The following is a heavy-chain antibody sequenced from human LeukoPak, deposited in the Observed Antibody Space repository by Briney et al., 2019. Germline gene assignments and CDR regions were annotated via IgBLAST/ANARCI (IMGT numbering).Heavy chain of an antibody. Sequence: GASVKVSCKASGYTFTGYYMHWVRQAPGQGLEWMGWINPNSGGTNYAQKFQGRVTMTRDTSISTAYMELSRLRSDDTAVYYCASANYDFWSGSPDYYGMDVWGQGTTVTVSS. D-gene: IGHD3-3*01. V-gene: IGHV1-2*02. CDR3: ASANYDFWSGSPDYYGMDV. CDR2: INPNSGGT. J-gene: IGHJ6*02. CDR1: GYTFTGYY.